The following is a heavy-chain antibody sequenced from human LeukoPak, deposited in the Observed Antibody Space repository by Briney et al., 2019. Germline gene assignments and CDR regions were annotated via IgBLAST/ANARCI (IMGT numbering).Heavy chain of an antibody. CDR3: ARGSERWGYYYGMDV. J-gene: IGHJ6*02. CDR2: IYTGGST. Sequence: PSETLSLTCTVSGGSISSYYWSWIRQPAGKGLEWIGRIYTGGSTNYNPSLKSRVTMSVDTSKNQFSLKLSSVTAADTAVYYCARGSERWGYYYGMDVWGQGTTVTVSS. CDR1: GGSISSYY. D-gene: IGHD1-26*01. V-gene: IGHV4-4*07.